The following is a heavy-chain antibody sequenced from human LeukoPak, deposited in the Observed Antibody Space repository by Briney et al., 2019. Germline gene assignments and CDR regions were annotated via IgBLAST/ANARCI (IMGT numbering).Heavy chain of an antibody. CDR3: ARRGIGYCSSTSCADAFDI. V-gene: IGHV5-51*01. J-gene: IGHJ3*02. CDR1: GYSFTSYW. Sequence: GESLKISCKGSGYSFTSYWIGWVRQMPGKGLERMGIIYPGDSDTRYSPSFQGQVTISADKSISTAYLQWSSLKASDTAMYYCARRGIGYCSSTSCADAFDIWGQGTMVTVSS. D-gene: IGHD2-2*01. CDR2: IYPGDSDT.